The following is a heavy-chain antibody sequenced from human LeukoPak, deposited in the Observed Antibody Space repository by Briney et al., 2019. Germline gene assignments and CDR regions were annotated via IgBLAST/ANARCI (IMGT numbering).Heavy chain of an antibody. D-gene: IGHD6-19*01. V-gene: IGHV4-59*01. J-gene: IGHJ4*02. CDR1: GGSIINYY. CDR3: ARFYSASGWFSDY. CDR2: IYYSGST. Sequence: SETLSLTCTVSGGSIINYYWSWIRQPPGKGLEWIGYIYYSGSTNYNPSLKSRVTISVDTSENQFSLKLSSVTAADTAVYYCARFYSASGWFSDYWGQGTLVTVSS.